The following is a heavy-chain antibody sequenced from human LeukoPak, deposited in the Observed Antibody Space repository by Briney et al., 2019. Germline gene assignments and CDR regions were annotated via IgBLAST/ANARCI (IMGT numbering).Heavy chain of an antibody. Sequence: SDTLSLTCSVSGGSIRSGRNYWGWIRQPPAKVLEWIGNYYYSGIPHHNPSPKSRVTITVHTAKNQFALKLSSGTAPGTAVFYGARRGYYGSGRFDYWGQGTLVTVSS. D-gene: IGHD3-10*01. J-gene: IGHJ4*02. V-gene: IGHV4-39*06. CDR2: YYYSGIP. CDR3: ARRGYYGSGRFDY. CDR1: GGSIRSGRNY.